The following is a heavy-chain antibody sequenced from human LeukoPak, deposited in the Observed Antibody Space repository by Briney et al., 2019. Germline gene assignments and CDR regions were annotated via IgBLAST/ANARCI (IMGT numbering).Heavy chain of an antibody. D-gene: IGHD2-21*02. CDR2: IIPILGIA. CDR3: ARGRVPYCGGDCYSAY. J-gene: IGHJ4*02. Sequence: SVKVSCKASGGTFSSYAISWVRQAPGQGLEWMGRIIPILGIANYAQKFQGRVTITADKSTGTAYMELSSLRSEDTAVYYCARGRVPYCGGDCYSAYWGQGTLVTVSS. CDR1: GGTFSSYA. V-gene: IGHV1-69*04.